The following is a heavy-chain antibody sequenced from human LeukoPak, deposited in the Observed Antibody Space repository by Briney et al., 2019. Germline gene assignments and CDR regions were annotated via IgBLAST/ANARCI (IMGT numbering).Heavy chain of an antibody. J-gene: IGHJ5*02. V-gene: IGHV1-18*01. CDR3: ARILGQWFGELSSRFDP. CDR2: ISAYNGNT. D-gene: IGHD3-10*01. CDR1: GYTFTSYG. Sequence: ASVKVSCKASGYTFTSYGISWVRQAPGQGLEWMGWISAYNGNTNYAQKLQGRVTTTTDTSTSTAYMELRSLRPDDTAVYYCARILGQWFGELSSRFDPWGQGTLVTVSS.